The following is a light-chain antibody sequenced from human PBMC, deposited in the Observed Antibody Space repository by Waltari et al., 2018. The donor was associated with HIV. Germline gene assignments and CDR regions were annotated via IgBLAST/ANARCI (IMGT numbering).Light chain of an antibody. CDR3: QSYDVTLSGPLV. Sequence: QSVLTQPPSASGTPGQRVTISCSGSTSNIGSNVVTWYQHLPGTAPQRLLDNNIERPSGVPYRFSGSRSGTSASLAISGLQSEDEADYYCQSYDVTLSGPLVFGGGTKLTVL. V-gene: IGLV1-44*01. CDR1: TSNIGSNV. J-gene: IGLJ2*01. CDR2: NNI.